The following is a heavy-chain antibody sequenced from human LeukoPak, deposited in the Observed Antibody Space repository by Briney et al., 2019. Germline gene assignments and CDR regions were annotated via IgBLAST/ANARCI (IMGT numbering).Heavy chain of an antibody. CDR2: INANGGNT. CDR1: GFTFDDYA. J-gene: IGHJ4*02. Sequence: GGSLRLSCVASGFTFDDYAMHWVRHAPGKGLEWVSLINANGGNTYYVDSVKGRFTISRDNSKNSLYLQMNSLRTEDTASYYCAKDISNWNSRHFDYWGQGTLVTVSS. D-gene: IGHD1-7*01. CDR3: AKDISNWNSRHFDY. V-gene: IGHV3-43*02.